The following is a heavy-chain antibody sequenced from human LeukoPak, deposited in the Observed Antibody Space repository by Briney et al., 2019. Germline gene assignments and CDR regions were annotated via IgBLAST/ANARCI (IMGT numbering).Heavy chain of an antibody. J-gene: IGHJ4*02. CDR3: ARAGVLTGYSIDY. CDR2: IIPIFGTA. Sequence: SVKVSCKASGYTFTSYYMHWVRQAPGQGLEWMGGIIPIFGTANYAQKFQGRVTITADESTSTAYMELSSLRSEDTAVYYCARAGVLTGYSIDYWGQGTLVTVSS. D-gene: IGHD3-9*01. V-gene: IGHV1-69*13. CDR1: GYTFTSYY.